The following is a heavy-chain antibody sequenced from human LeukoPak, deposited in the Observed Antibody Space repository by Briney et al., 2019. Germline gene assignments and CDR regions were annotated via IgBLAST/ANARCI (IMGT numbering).Heavy chain of an antibody. CDR1: GFTFGDYA. CDR3: TRGLLWFGELLADY. CDR2: IRSKAYGGTT. J-gene: IGHJ4*02. Sequence: PGGSLRLSCTASGFTFGDYAMSWVRQAPGKGLEWVGFIRSKAYGGTTEYAASVKGRFTISRDDSKSIAYLQMNSLKTEDTAVYYCTRGLLWFGELLADYWGQGTLVTVSP. D-gene: IGHD3-10*01. V-gene: IGHV3-49*04.